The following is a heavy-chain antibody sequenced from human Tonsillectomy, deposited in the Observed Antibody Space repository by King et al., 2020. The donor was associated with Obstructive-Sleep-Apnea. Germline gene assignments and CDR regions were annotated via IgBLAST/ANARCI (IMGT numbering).Heavy chain of an antibody. Sequence: VQLVESGGGLVQPGGSLRLSCAASGFTFSTYAMHWVRQAPGKGLEYVSAISSNVGSTYYANSVKGRFTISRDNSKNTLYLQMGSLRAEDMAVYYCARGIVVVTAILGYYFDYWGQGTLVTVSS. V-gene: IGHV3-64*01. D-gene: IGHD2-21*02. CDR3: ARGIVVVTAILGYYFDY. CDR1: GFTFSTYA. J-gene: IGHJ4*02. CDR2: ISSNVGST.